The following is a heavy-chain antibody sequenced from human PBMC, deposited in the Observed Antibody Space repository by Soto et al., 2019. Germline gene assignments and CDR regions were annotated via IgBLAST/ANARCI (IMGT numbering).Heavy chain of an antibody. V-gene: IGHV3-33*01. Sequence: GGSLRLSCAASGFTFSNYGMHWVRQAPGKGLEWVSVIWFDGNNKNYADSVKGRFTISRDNSKNTLYLQMNSLRGDDTAVYYCARANRSTGCDYWGQGTLVTVSS. D-gene: IGHD6-19*01. CDR2: IWFDGNNK. CDR3: ARANRSTGCDY. CDR1: GFTFSNYG. J-gene: IGHJ4*02.